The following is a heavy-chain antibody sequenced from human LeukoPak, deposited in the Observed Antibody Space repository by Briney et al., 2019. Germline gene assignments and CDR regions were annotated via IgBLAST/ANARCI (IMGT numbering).Heavy chain of an antibody. CDR3: AKERYYYDSSGSPLWY. CDR1: GLTFSSYG. V-gene: IGHV3-30*02. Sequence: GGSLRLSCAASGLTFSSYGMHWVRQAPGKGLQWVAFIRYDGSNEYYADSVKGRFTISRDNSKNTLYLQMNSLRAEDTAVYYCAKERYYYDSSGSPLWYWGQGTLVTVSS. D-gene: IGHD3-22*01. J-gene: IGHJ4*02. CDR2: IRYDGSNE.